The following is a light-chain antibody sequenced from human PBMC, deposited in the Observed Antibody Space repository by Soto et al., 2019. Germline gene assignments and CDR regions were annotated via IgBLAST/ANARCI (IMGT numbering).Light chain of an antibody. CDR2: GAS. J-gene: IGKJ4*01. V-gene: IGKV1-27*01. CDR3: QKYNSAPLP. CDR1: QGISNF. Sequence: DIQLTQSPSSLSSSVGDRVTITCRASQGISNFLAWYQQKPGKAPDLLIYGASNLPSGVPSRFSGSGSGTDFTLAISSLQPEDAATYYCQKYNSAPLPFGGGTKVDIK.